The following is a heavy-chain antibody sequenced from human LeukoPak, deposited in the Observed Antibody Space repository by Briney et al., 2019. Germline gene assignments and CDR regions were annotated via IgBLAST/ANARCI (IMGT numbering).Heavy chain of an antibody. CDR2: IRSKANSYAT. V-gene: IGHV3-73*01. J-gene: IGHJ3*02. CDR1: GFTFSGSA. D-gene: IGHD2-15*01. CDR3: TRHVVVVAADDAFDI. Sequence: PGGSLRLSCAASGFTFSGSAMHWVRQASGKGLEWVGRIRSKANSYATAYAASVKGRFTISRDDSKNRAYLQMNSLKTEDTAVYYCTRHVVVVAADDAFDIWGQGTMVTVSS.